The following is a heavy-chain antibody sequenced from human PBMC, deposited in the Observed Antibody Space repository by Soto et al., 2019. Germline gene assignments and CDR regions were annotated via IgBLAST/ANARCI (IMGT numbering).Heavy chain of an antibody. CDR3: ARGNVVAIDY. Sequence: PSETLSLTCAVYGGSFSGYYWSWIRQPPGKGLEWIGYIYHSGSTYYNPSLKSRVTISVDRSKNQFSLKLSPVTAADTAVYYCARGNVVAIDYWGQGTLVTVSS. D-gene: IGHD2-21*01. CDR2: IYHSGST. J-gene: IGHJ4*02. CDR1: GGSFSGYY. V-gene: IGHV4-34*01.